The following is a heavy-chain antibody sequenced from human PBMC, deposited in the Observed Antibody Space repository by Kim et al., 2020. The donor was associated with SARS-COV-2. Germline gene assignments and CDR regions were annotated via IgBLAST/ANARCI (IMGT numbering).Heavy chain of an antibody. CDR3: ARGRALYAGYCSSTSCYLDY. D-gene: IGHD2-2*01. Sequence: GGSLRLSCAASGFTFSSYWMHWVRQAPGKGLVWVSRINSDGSSTSYADSVKGRFTISRDNAKNTLYLQMNSLRAEDTAVYYCARGRALYAGYCSSTSCYLDYWGQGTLVTVSS. J-gene: IGHJ4*02. CDR2: INSDGSST. V-gene: IGHV3-74*01. CDR1: GFTFSSYW.